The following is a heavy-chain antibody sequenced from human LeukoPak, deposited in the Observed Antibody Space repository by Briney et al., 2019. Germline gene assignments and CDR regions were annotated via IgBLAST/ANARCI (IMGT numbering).Heavy chain of an antibody. CDR2: ISTDGSQT. CDR1: GFTFSSYA. V-gene: IGHV3-74*01. CDR3: VRSLRSADF. J-gene: IGHJ4*02. Sequence: PGGSLRLSCAASGFTFSSYAMSWVRQAPGKGLMWVSQISTDGSQTFYADSVKGRFTTSRDNAKNTLFLQMDSLRPEDTAVYYCVRSLRSADFWGQGTLVTVSS.